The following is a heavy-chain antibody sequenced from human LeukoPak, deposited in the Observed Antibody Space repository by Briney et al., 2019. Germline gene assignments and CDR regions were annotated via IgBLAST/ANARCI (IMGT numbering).Heavy chain of an antibody. V-gene: IGHV4-34*01. Sequence: SETLSLTCAVYGGSFSGYYWSWIRQPPGKGLEWIGEINHSGSTNYNPSPKSRVTISVDTSKNQFSLKLSSVTAADTAVYYCARLGYYYDSSGYYDYFDYWGQGTLVTVSS. D-gene: IGHD3-22*01. CDR2: INHSGST. CDR1: GGSFSGYY. J-gene: IGHJ4*02. CDR3: ARLGYYYDSSGYYDYFDY.